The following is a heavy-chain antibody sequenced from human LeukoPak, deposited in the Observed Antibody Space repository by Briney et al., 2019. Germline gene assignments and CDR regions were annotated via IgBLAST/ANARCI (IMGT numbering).Heavy chain of an antibody. V-gene: IGHV3-23*01. CDR3: LKAGRSYYDILTGLFTADFDY. D-gene: IGHD3-9*01. CDR1: GFTLGRYA. J-gene: IGHJ4*02. CDR2: ISGLDGTT. Sequence: GGSLRLSCAASGFTLGRYAMSRVGQAPGQGLKWVSAISGLDGTTFSADSVKGRLTISRDSSKNTVFLLMNSLRAEDTAVYYCLKAGRSYYDILTGLFTADFDYWGQGILVTVSS.